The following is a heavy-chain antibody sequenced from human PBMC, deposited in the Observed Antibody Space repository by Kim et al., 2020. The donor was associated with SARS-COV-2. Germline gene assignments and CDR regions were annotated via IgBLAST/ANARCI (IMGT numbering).Heavy chain of an antibody. J-gene: IGHJ5*02. D-gene: IGHD2-15*01. CDR3: TRVDVAVVAATLWGWFDP. Sequence: KGRFTISRDDSKSIAYLQMNSLKTEDTAVYYCTRVDVAVVAATLWGWFDPWGQGTLVTVSS. V-gene: IGHV3-49*02.